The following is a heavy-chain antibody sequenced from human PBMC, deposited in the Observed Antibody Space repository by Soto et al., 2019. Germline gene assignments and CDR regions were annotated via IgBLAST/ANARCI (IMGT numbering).Heavy chain of an antibody. CDR3: AKGDCSGGRCYRGFDY. Sequence: GGSLRLSCATSGFTFSSYDMSWVRQAPGKGLEWVSGVSASGSITSYADSAKGRFTISRDNAKNTVFLQMSSLRAEDTAVYFCAKGDCSGGRCYRGFDYWGQGTLVTVSS. J-gene: IGHJ4*02. CDR1: GFTFSSYD. CDR2: VSASGSIT. D-gene: IGHD2-15*01. V-gene: IGHV3-23*01.